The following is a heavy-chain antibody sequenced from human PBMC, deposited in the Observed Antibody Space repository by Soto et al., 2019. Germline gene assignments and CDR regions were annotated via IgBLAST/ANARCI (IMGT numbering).Heavy chain of an antibody. CDR2: IWYDGSNK. D-gene: IGHD6-13*01. Sequence: GGSLRLSCAASGFTFSSYGMHWVRQAPGKGLEWVAVIWYDGSNKYYADSVKGRFTISRDNSKNTLYLQMNSLRAEDTAVYYCARARYSREYYYYGMDVWGQGTTVTVSS. CDR1: GFTFSSYG. V-gene: IGHV3-33*01. CDR3: ARARYSREYYYYGMDV. J-gene: IGHJ6*02.